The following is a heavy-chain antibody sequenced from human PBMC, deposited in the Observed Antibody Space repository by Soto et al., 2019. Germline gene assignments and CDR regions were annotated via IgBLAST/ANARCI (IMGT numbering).Heavy chain of an antibody. V-gene: IGHV4-39*07. Sequence: PSETLSLTCTVSGGSISSSSYYWGWIRQPPGKGLEWIGSIYYSGSTYYNPSLKSRVTISVDTSKNQFSLKLSSVTAADTAVYYCARGFPLWFDPWGQGTLVTVSS. CDR1: GGSISSSSYY. D-gene: IGHD3-16*02. CDR3: ARGFPLWFDP. CDR2: IYYSGST. J-gene: IGHJ5*02.